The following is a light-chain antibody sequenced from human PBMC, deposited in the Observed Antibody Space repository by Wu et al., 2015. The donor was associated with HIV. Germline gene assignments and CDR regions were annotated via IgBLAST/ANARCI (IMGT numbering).Light chain of an antibody. J-gene: IGKJ5*01. CDR2: DSS. Sequence: IQLTQSPSSLSASIGDRVSITCRASQDIVTYLAWYQQTPGKAPRALIYDSSTLQSGVPSRFSGSGSGADFTLTISGLQREDFAIYYCQQLNSFPLTFGQGTRLEIK. CDR3: QQLNSFPLT. CDR1: QDIVTY. V-gene: IGKV1-9*01.